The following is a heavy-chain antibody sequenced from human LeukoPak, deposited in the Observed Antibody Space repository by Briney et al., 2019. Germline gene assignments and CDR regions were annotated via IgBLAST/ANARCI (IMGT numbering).Heavy chain of an antibody. V-gene: IGHV1-2*02. CDR1: GYTFTGYY. CDR3: AREPPRGRGSYYFDY. CDR2: INPNSGAT. J-gene: IGHJ4*02. Sequence: GASVKVSCKPSGYTFTGYYMHWVRQAPGQELEWMGWINPNSGATNYAQKFQGRVTVTRDTSINTAYMELSRLRSDDTAVYYCAREPPRGRGSYYFDYWGQGTLVTVSS. D-gene: IGHD3-10*01.